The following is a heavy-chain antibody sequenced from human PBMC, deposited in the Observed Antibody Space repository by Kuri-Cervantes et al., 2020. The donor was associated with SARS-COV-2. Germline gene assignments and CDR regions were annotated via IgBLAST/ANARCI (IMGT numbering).Heavy chain of an antibody. V-gene: IGHV3-74*01. CDR2: INSDGSST. Sequence: GGSLRLSCAASGSTFSSYWMHWVRQAPGKGLVWVSRINSDGSSTSYADSVKGRFTISRDNAKNTLYLQMNSLRAEDTAVYYCAREPGGHYYDSSGYYSYYYYGMDVWGQGTTVTVSS. D-gene: IGHD3-22*01. CDR3: AREPGGHYYDSSGYYSYYYYGMDV. CDR1: GSTFSSYW. J-gene: IGHJ6*02.